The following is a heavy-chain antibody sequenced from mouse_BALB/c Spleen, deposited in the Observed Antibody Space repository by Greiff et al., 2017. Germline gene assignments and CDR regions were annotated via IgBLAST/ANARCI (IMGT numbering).Heavy chain of an antibody. CDR2: ISYSGST. J-gene: IGHJ3*01. D-gene: IGHD2-4*01. V-gene: IGHV3-2*02. CDR1: GYSITSDYA. Sequence: EVQGVESGPGLVKPSQSLSLTCTVTGYSITSDYAWNWIRQFPGNKLEWMGYISYSGSTSYNPSLKSRISITRDTSKNQFFLQLNSVTTEDTATYYCANYDYDEGSFAYWGQGTLVTVSA. CDR3: ANYDYDEGSFAY.